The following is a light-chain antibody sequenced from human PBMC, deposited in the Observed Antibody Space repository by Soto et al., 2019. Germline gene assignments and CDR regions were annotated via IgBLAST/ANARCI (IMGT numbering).Light chain of an antibody. CDR3: SAYTTTSTLI. Sequence: QSVLTQPASVSGSPGQSVTISCTGTSSDIGGYDYVSWYQQHPGTAPKLILYEVNNRPSGVSNRFSGSKSGNTASLIISGLQTEDEADYYCSAYTTTSTLIFGTGTRSPS. CDR1: SSDIGGYDY. V-gene: IGLV2-14*01. J-gene: IGLJ1*01. CDR2: EVN.